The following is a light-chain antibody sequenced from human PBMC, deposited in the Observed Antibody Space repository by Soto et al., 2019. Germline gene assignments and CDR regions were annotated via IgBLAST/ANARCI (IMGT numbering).Light chain of an antibody. J-gene: IGKJ4*01. CDR3: QQRSSWPLLT. Sequence: EIVLTQSPATLSLSPGDRATLSCRASQSVSNYLAWFQQKPGQAPRLLIYDASNRATGIPARFSGSGSGTAFTITISSLEPADFSVYYCQQRSSWPLLTFGGGTKVEI. V-gene: IGKV3-11*01. CDR2: DAS. CDR1: QSVSNY.